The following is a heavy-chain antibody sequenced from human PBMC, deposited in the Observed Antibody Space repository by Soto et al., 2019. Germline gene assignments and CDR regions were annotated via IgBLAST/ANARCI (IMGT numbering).Heavy chain of an antibody. V-gene: IGHV4-31*03. CDR2: IYYSGST. D-gene: IGHD4-17*01. CDR1: GGSISSGGYY. Sequence: QVQLRESGPGLVKPSQTLSLTCTVSGGSISSGGYYWSWIRQHPGKGLEWIGYIYYSGSTYYNPSLKSRVTISVDTSKNQFSLRLSSVTAADTAVYYCARGKSYGDYYIDYWGQGTLVTVSS. CDR3: ARGKSYGDYYIDY. J-gene: IGHJ4*02.